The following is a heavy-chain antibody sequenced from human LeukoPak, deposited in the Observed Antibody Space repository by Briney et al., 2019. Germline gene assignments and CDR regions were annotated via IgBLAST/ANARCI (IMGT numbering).Heavy chain of an antibody. CDR2: IKQDGSEI. J-gene: IGHJ4*02. CDR3: ARGVNYFDM. CDR1: GFTLSTYW. D-gene: IGHD3-22*01. V-gene: IGHV3-7*01. Sequence: PGGSLRLSCAASGFTLSTYWMNWVRQAPGKGLEWVANIKQDGSEIYYGDFVKGRFTISRDNAKNSLYLQMNSLRVEDTAVYYCARGVNYFDMWGQGALVTVSS.